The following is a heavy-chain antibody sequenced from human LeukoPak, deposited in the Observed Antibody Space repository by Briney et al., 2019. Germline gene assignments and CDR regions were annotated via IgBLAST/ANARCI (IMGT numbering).Heavy chain of an antibody. Sequence: GGSLRLSCAASGFTFSSYSFNWVRQAPGKGLEWVSYISRTTSYADSVKGRFTISRDDAKSSLYLQMNSLRAEDTAVYYCARDTDYAFDVWGQGTMVTVSS. V-gene: IGHV3-48*01. CDR2: ISRTT. CDR3: ARDTDYAFDV. J-gene: IGHJ3*01. CDR1: GFTFSSYS.